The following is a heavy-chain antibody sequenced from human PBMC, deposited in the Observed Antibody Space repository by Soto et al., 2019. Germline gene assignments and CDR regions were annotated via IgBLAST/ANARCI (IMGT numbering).Heavy chain of an antibody. CDR1: GFTFSSYD. D-gene: IGHD3-10*01. CDR3: ARDRRHYYGSGSSSTYYYYGMDV. J-gene: IGHJ6*02. CDR2: IGTAGDT. Sequence: GGSLRLSCAASGFTFSSYDMHWVRQATGKGLEWVSAIGTAGDTYYPGSVKGRFTISRENAKNSLYLQMNSLRAEDTAVYYCARDRRHYYGSGSSSTYYYYGMDVWGQGTTVTVSS. V-gene: IGHV3-13*01.